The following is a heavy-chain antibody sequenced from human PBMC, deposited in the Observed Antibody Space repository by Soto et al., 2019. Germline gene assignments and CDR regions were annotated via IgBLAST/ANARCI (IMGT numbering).Heavy chain of an antibody. D-gene: IGHD6-13*01. CDR1: GYTLTELS. CDR3: ATDRNSSRWYLDDAFDI. Sequence: ASVKVSSKVSGYTLTELSMHSVRQAPGKRLEWMGGFDPEDGETIYAQKFQGRVTMTEDTSTDTAYMELSSLRSEDTAVYYCATDRNSSRWYLDDAFDIWGQGTMVTVSS. J-gene: IGHJ3*02. CDR2: FDPEDGET. V-gene: IGHV1-24*01.